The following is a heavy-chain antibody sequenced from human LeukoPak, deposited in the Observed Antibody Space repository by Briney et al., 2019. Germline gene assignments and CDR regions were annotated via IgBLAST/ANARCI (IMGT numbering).Heavy chain of an antibody. CDR2: ISGSGGST. CDR1: GFTFSSYA. CDR3: ARKDSGWYDY. D-gene: IGHD6-19*01. J-gene: IGHJ4*02. V-gene: IGHV3-23*01. Sequence: TGGSLRLSCAASGFTFSSYAMSWVRQAPGKGLEWVSAISGSGGSTYYADSVKGRFTISRDNSKNTLYLQMNSLRVEDTAMYYCARKDSGWYDYWGQGTLVTVSS.